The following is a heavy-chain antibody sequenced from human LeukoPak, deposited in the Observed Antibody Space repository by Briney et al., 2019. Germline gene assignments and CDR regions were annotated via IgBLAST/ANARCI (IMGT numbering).Heavy chain of an antibody. CDR3: AKDQDPHSYGSGSYAPFDY. CDR1: GFTFSSYA. J-gene: IGHJ4*02. Sequence: GGSLRLSCAASGFTFSSYAMHWVRQAPGKGLEWVAVISYDGSNKYYADSVKGRFTISRDNSKNTLYLQINSLRADDTAVYYCAKDQDPHSYGSGSYAPFDYWGQGTLVTVSS. D-gene: IGHD3-10*01. V-gene: IGHV3-30*18. CDR2: ISYDGSNK.